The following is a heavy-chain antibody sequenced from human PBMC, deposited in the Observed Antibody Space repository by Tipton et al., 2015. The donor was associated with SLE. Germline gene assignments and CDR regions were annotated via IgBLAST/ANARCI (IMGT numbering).Heavy chain of an antibody. CDR1: GGAISTFY. D-gene: IGHD2-2*01. J-gene: IGHJ5*02. CDR2: SYYTGST. CDR3: AGSISWSPNWFDP. Sequence: TLSLTCTVSGGAISTFYWSWIRQSAGKGLEWIGYSYYTGSTYYNPSLKSRVTISIDTSKNQFSLSLSSVTAADTAVYYCAGSISWSPNWFDPWGLGTLVTVSS. V-gene: IGHV4-59*01.